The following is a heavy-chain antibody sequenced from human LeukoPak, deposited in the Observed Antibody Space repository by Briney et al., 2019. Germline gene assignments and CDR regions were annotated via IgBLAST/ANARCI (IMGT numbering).Heavy chain of an antibody. CDR2: IYHSGST. CDR3: ARQGIAAAGSDFDY. Sequence: SQTLSLTCAVSGGSISSGGYSWSWIRQPPGKGLEWIGYIYHSGSTYYNPSLKSRVTISVDRSKNQFSLKLSSVTAADTAVYYCARQGIAAAGSDFDYWGQGTLVTVSS. CDR1: GGSISSGGYS. J-gene: IGHJ4*02. V-gene: IGHV4-30-2*01. D-gene: IGHD6-13*01.